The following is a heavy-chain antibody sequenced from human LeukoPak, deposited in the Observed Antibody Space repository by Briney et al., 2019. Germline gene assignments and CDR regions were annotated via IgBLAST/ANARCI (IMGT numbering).Heavy chain of an antibody. V-gene: IGHV3-21*04. D-gene: IGHD3-10*01. J-gene: IGHJ6*03. CDR2: ISSSSSYI. Sequence: GSLRIPCAASGFTFSSYSMNWVRQAPGKGLEWVSSISSSSSYIYYADSVKGRFTISRDNAKNSLYLQMNSLRAEDTAVYYCARVLSGRGSLYDYYYYMDVWGKGTTVTISS. CDR3: ARVLSGRGSLYDYYYYMDV. CDR1: GFTFSSYS.